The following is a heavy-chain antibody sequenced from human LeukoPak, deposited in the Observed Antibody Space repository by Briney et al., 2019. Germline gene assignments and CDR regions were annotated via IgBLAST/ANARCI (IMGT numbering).Heavy chain of an antibody. V-gene: IGHV4-39*07. J-gene: IGHJ4*02. CDR2: IYYSGST. Sequence: SETLSLTCTVSGGPISSSSYYWGWIRQPPGKGLEWIGSIYYSGSTYYNPSLKSRVTISVDTSKNQFSLKLSSVTAADTAVYYCARGPYYYDSSGYYYVGQDLDYWGQGTAVTVSS. CDR3: ARGPYYYDSSGYYYVGQDLDY. D-gene: IGHD3-22*01. CDR1: GGPISSSSYY.